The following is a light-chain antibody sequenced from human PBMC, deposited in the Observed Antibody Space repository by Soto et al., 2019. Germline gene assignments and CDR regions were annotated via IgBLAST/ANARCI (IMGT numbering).Light chain of an antibody. CDR2: NVV. CDR1: NNNY. J-gene: IGLJ1*01. Sequence: QSVLTQPHSVSGSAGQSLTVSCTGVNNNYVSWYQQHPGRGPKLIVYNVVSRPSGVPDRFSGSKSGSTAFLTISGLQAEDEADYYCSSPAANSANFVFGQGTKLTVL. V-gene: IGLV2-11*01. CDR3: SSPAANSANFV.